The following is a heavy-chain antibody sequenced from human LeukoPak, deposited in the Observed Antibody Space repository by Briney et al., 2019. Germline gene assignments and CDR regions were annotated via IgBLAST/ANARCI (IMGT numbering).Heavy chain of an antibody. J-gene: IGHJ4*02. D-gene: IGHD6-13*01. CDR2: IWYDGSNK. V-gene: IGHV3-33*08. Sequence: PGRSLRLSCAASGFTFSSYGMHWVRQAPGKGLEWVAVIWYDGSNKYYADSVKGRFTISRDNSKNTLYLQMNSLRAEDTAVYYCARDPTWGRRAAAGIDYWGQGTLVTVSS. CDR1: GFTFSSYG. CDR3: ARDPTWGRRAAAGIDY.